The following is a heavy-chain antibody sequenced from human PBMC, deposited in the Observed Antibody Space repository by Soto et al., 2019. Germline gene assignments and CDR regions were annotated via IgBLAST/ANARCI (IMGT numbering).Heavy chain of an antibody. CDR3: ARILEYYDSSGYYVDAYEI. V-gene: IGHV3-7*04. Sequence: EVQLVESGGDLVQPGGSLRLSCAASGFTFRRYWMSWVRQTPGKGLEWVANINQDGSEKYSVDSVRGRFTISRENTKNSLAVQMNGLRVEHTAVYYCARILEYYDSSGYYVDAYEIWGQGTRVTVSS. CDR2: INQDGSEK. D-gene: IGHD3-22*01. J-gene: IGHJ3*02. CDR1: GFTFRRYW.